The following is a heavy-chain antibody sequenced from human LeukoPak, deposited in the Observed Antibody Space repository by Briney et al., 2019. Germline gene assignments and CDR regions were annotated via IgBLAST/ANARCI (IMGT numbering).Heavy chain of an antibody. CDR2: IYYSGSA. CDR1: GGSLSSGGHY. V-gene: IGHV4-39*01. D-gene: IGHD2-15*01. Sequence: SETLSLTCIVSGGSLSSGGHYWGWIRQPPGKGLEWIVSIYYSGSAYDNPSLNSRVTIFIDMSKNQFSLKMSSVTATDTAVHYCASLVCGGGSCPAEFDYWGQGTLVTVSS. J-gene: IGHJ4*02. CDR3: ASLVCGGGSCPAEFDY.